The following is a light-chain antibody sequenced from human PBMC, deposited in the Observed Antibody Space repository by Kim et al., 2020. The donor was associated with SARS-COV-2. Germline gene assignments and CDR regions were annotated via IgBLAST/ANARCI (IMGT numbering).Light chain of an antibody. Sequence: GQRVAISCCGSNSNIGFNVVSWYQSFPGTAPKLLIYDNDRRPSGVPDRISGSKSGTAASLALSGLLSEDEADYYCGTWDDSLDAWVFGGGTQLTVL. V-gene: IGLV1-44*01. CDR1: NSNIGFNV. CDR2: DND. CDR3: GTWDDSLDAWV. J-gene: IGLJ3*02.